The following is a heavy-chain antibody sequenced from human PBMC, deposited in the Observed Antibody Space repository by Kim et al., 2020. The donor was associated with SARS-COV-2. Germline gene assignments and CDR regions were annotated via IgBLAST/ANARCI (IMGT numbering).Heavy chain of an antibody. CDR3: ARGSGSGTYYQSDS. CDR1: GGSISTYY. J-gene: IGHJ4*02. CDR2: IYYSGTT. Sequence: SETLSLTCTVFGGSISTYYWSWIRQPPGKGLEWIGYIYYSGTTNYNPSLRSRVLMSVDTSKKEFSLKLTSVTAADTAVYYCARGSGSGTYYQSDSWGQGTLVTVSS. D-gene: IGHD3-10*01. V-gene: IGHV4-59*12.